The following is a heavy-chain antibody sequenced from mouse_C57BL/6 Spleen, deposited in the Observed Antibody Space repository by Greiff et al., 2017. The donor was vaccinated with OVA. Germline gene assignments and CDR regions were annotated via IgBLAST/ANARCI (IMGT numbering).Heavy chain of an antibody. Sequence: EVQLQQSGPELVKPGASVKISCKASGYSFTGYYMNWVKQSPEKSLEWIGEINPSTGGTTYNQKFKAKATLTVDKSSSTAYMQLKSLTSEDSAVYYCARGSNWVYFDYWGQGTTLTVSS. CDR3: ARGSNWVYFDY. D-gene: IGHD4-1*01. CDR2: INPSTGGT. CDR1: GYSFTGYY. J-gene: IGHJ2*01. V-gene: IGHV1-42*01.